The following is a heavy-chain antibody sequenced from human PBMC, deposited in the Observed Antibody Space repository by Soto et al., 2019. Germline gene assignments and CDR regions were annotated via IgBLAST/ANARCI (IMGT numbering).Heavy chain of an antibody. CDR2: INPSGGST. Sequence: ASVKVSCKASGYTFTSYYMHWVRQAPGQGLEWMGIINPSGGSTSYAQKFQGRVTMTRDTSISTAYMELSRLRSDDTAVYYCAREGSSGWSIWFDPWGQGTLVTVSS. D-gene: IGHD6-19*01. J-gene: IGHJ5*02. V-gene: IGHV1-46*01. CDR1: GYTFTSYY. CDR3: AREGSSGWSIWFDP.